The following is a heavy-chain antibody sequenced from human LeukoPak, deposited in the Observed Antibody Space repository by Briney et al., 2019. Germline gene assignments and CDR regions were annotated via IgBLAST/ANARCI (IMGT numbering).Heavy chain of an antibody. CDR3: ARRRRATEVLDY. V-gene: IGHV4-39*07. CDR1: GGSISSSGYC. J-gene: IGHJ4*02. Sequence: PSETLSLTCTVSGGSISSSGYCWGWIRQPPGRGLEWMGSICYPGTTYYRPSLKSRATISQDTSKNQFSLNLNSVTAADTAVYYCARRRRATEVLDYWGQGTLVTVSS. CDR2: ICYPGTT.